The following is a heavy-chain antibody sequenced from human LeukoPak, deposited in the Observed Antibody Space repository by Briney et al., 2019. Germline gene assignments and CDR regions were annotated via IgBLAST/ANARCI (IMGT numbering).Heavy chain of an antibody. CDR1: GGSISSGGYY. D-gene: IGHD3-3*01. Sequence: SQTLSLTCTVSGGSISSGGYYWSWIRQPPGKGLEWIGYIYHSGSTYYNPSLKSRVTISVDRSKNQFSLKLSSVTAADTAVYYCARDYDFWSGEAFDIWGQGTMVTVSS. J-gene: IGHJ3*02. V-gene: IGHV4-30-2*01. CDR3: ARDYDFWSGEAFDI. CDR2: IYHSGST.